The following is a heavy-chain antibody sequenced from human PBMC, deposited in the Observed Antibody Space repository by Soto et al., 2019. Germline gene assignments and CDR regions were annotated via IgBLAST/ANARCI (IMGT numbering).Heavy chain of an antibody. J-gene: IGHJ6*03. CDR2: MNPNSGNT. D-gene: IGHD3-3*01. CDR3: ARGITIFGVAPPRDYMDV. Sequence: ASVKVSCKASGYTFTSYYINWVRQATGQGLEWMGWMNPNSGNTGYAQKFQGRVTMTRNTSISTAYMELSSLRSEDTAVYYCARGITIFGVAPPRDYMDVWGKGTTVTVSS. V-gene: IGHV1-8*01. CDR1: GYTFTSYY.